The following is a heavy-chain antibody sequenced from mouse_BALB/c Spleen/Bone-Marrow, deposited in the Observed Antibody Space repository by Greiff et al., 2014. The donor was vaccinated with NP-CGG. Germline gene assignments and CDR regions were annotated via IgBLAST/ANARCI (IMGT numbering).Heavy chain of an antibody. Sequence: VQLQQSGAELVKPGASVKLSCTASGFNIKDTYMHWVKQRPEQGLEWIGRIDPANGNTKYDPKFQGKATITADTFSNTAYLQLSRLTSEDTAVYYCAMYYYGSSLFAYWGQGTLVTVST. CDR1: GFNIKDTY. D-gene: IGHD1-1*01. CDR3: AMYYYGSSLFAY. J-gene: IGHJ3*01. CDR2: IDPANGNT. V-gene: IGHV14-3*02.